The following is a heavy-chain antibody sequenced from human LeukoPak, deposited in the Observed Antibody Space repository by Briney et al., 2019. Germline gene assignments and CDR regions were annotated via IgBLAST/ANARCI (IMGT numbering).Heavy chain of an antibody. Sequence: SETLSLTCTVSGGSISSSSYYWGWIRQPPGKGLEWIGSIYYSGSTYYNPSLKSRVTISVDTSKNQFSLKLSSVTAADTAVYCCARRAPIAAAGSLYYWGQGTLVTVSS. CDR2: IYYSGST. V-gene: IGHV4-39*01. CDR1: GGSISSSSYY. D-gene: IGHD6-13*01. CDR3: ARRAPIAAAGSLYY. J-gene: IGHJ4*02.